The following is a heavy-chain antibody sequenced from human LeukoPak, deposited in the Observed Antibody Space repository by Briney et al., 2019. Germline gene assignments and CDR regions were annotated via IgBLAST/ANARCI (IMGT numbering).Heavy chain of an antibody. CDR2: ISGSGGST. V-gene: IGHV3-23*01. D-gene: IGHD3-22*01. CDR3: ASPYYYDSSGSLG. CDR1: GFTFSSYG. Sequence: GGSLRLSCAASGFTFSSYGMSWVRQAPGKGLEWVSAISGSGGSTYYADSVKGRFTISRDNSKNTLYLQMNSLRAEDTAVYYCASPYYYDSSGSLGWGQGTLVTVSS. J-gene: IGHJ4*02.